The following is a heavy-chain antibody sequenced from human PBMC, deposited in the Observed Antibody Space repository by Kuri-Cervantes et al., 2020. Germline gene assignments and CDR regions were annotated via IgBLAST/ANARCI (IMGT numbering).Heavy chain of an antibody. D-gene: IGHD3-16*01. CDR3: ARLPDLGGSLGY. J-gene: IGHJ4*02. CDR1: GFTFSNYW. V-gene: IGHV3-7*01. CDR2: IKQDGSEK. Sequence: ETLSLTCAASGFTFSNYWVSWVRQAPGKGLEWVANIKQDGSEKYYVDSVKGRFTISRDNAKNSLYLQMNSLRAEDTAVYYCARLPDLGGSLGYWGQGTLVTVSS.